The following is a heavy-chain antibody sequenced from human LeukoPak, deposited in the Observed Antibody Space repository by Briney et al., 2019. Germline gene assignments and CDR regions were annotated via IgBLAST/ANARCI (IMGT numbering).Heavy chain of an antibody. Sequence: PGGSLRLSCAGSGFTFTIYILNWVPQAPGKGLELVSCISSHGNYIYYADSVKGRFTVSRDDATNSVFLQMNSLRAEDTGIYYCARDGQWDLTYYLDYWGQGILVSVSS. V-gene: IGHV3-21*01. CDR1: GFTFTIYI. CDR2: ISSHGNYI. CDR3: ARDGQWDLTYYLDY. D-gene: IGHD1-26*01. J-gene: IGHJ4*02.